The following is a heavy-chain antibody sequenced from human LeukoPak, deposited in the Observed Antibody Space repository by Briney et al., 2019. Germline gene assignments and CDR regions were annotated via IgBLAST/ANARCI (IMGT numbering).Heavy chain of an antibody. CDR1: GFTISSYW. J-gene: IGHJ6*02. Sequence: PGGSLRLSCAASGFTISSYWMHWVRQAPGKGLVWVSRINSDGSSTSYADSVKGRITISRDNAKNTLYLQMNSLRAEDTAVYYCARSAPYSYYGMDVWGQGTTVTVSS. CDR2: INSDGSST. CDR3: ARSAPYSYYGMDV. V-gene: IGHV3-74*01.